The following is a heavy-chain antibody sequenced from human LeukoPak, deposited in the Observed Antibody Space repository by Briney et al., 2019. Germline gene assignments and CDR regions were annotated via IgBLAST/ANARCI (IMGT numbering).Heavy chain of an antibody. CDR3: ARSGQLAVFDY. D-gene: IGHD6-6*01. J-gene: IGHJ4*02. Sequence: SETLSLTCTVSGGSISSYYWSWIRQPPGKGLEWIGYIYYSGSTNYNPSLKSRVTISVDTSKNQFSLKLSSVTAADTAVYYCARSGQLAVFDYWGQGTLVTVSS. V-gene: IGHV4-59*01. CDR1: GGSISSYY. CDR2: IYYSGST.